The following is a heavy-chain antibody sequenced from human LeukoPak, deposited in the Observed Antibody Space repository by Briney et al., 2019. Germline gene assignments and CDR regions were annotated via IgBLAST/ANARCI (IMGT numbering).Heavy chain of an antibody. CDR2: ISGSGGST. CDR1: GFTFSSYG. D-gene: IGHD3-10*01. J-gene: IGHJ4*02. Sequence: PGGSLRLSCAASGFTFSSYGMSWVRQAPGKGLEWVSAISGSGGSTYYADSVKGRFTISRDNAKNSLYLQMNSLRAEDTAVYYCARSPTMVRGVYFDYWGQGTLVTVSS. V-gene: IGHV3-23*01. CDR3: ARSPTMVRGVYFDY.